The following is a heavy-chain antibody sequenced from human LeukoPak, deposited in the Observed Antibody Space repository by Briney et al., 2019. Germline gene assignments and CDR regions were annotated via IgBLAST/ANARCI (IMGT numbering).Heavy chain of an antibody. V-gene: IGHV3-21*01. CDR2: ISGSSSYM. D-gene: IGHD1-14*01. CDR3: AGFGSLFDAFDI. CDR1: GFTFSSYS. J-gene: IGHJ3*02. Sequence: PGGSLRLSRAASGFTFSSYSMNWVRQAPGKGLEWVSSISGSSSYMYYADSVKGRFTISRDNAKNSLYLQMNSLRAEDTAVYYCAGFGSLFDAFDIWGQGTMVTVSS.